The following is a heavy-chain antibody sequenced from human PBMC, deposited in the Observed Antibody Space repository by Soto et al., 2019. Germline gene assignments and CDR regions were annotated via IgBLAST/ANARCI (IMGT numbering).Heavy chain of an antibody. Sequence: ASVKVSCKASGGTFSRYAISWVRQAPGQGLEWMGGIIPLFGKANYAQKFQGRVTITADESTSTAYMELSSLRAEDTAVYYCTRDASRDSSARGWFDPWGPGTLVTVSS. J-gene: IGHJ5*02. CDR3: TRDASRDSSARGWFDP. V-gene: IGHV1-69*13. CDR2: IIPLFGKA. CDR1: GGTFSRYA. D-gene: IGHD6-13*01.